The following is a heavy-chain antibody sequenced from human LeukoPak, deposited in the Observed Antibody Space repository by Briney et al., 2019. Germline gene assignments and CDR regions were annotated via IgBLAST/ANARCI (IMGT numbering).Heavy chain of an antibody. CDR3: ARYGLTAALDF. V-gene: IGHV3-7*01. CDR1: GFTFSSSW. J-gene: IGHJ4*02. D-gene: IGHD2-21*02. CDR2: IKPDGSEK. Sequence: GGSLRLSCAAFGFTFSSSWLGWVRQAPGKGLEWLANIKPDGSEKFHVDSVKGRFTISRDNSKSSLSLQMNSLRAEDTAVYYCARYGLTAALDFWGQGTLVTVSS.